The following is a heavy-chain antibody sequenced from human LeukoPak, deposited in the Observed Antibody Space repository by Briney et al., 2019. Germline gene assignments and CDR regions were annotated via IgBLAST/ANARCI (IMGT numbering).Heavy chain of an antibody. CDR2: ISASGGST. D-gene: IGHD3-22*01. CDR3: AKGFYDNSASGVFDI. CDR1: GFTFSSFA. V-gene: IGHV3-23*01. Sequence: GGSLRLSCAASGFTFSSFATSWVRQPPGKGLEWVSGISASGGSTYYADSVKGRFTISRDNSKNTLYLQMNSLRAEDTAVYYCAKGFYDNSASGVFDIWGQGTMVTVSS. J-gene: IGHJ3*02.